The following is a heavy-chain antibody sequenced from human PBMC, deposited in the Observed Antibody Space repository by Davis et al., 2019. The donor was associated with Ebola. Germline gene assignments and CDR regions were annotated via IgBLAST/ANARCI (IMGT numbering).Heavy chain of an antibody. CDR2: ISYDGSNK. D-gene: IGHD3-9*01. V-gene: IGHV3-30*12. CDR1: GFTFSSYG. J-gene: IGHJ4*02. Sequence: GGSLRLSCAASGFTFSSYGMHWVRQAPGKGLEWVAVISYDGSNKYYADSVKGRFTISRDDSRNTAYLQMNSLKTEDTAMYYCTHEGAGYGNWGQGTLVTVSS. CDR3: THEGAGYGN.